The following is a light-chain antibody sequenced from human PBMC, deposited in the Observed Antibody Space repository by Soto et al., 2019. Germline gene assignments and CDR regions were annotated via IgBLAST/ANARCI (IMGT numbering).Light chain of an antibody. CDR2: DVG. Sequence: QSVLTQPASVSGSPGQSITISCTGTSSDVGAYAYVSWYQHHPGKVPKLMIYDVGVRPSGVSNRFSGSKSCNTASLTISGLQADDEADYYCSSYTGSGSLYVFGTGTKVTVL. J-gene: IGLJ1*01. CDR3: SSYTGSGSLYV. V-gene: IGLV2-14*03. CDR1: SSDVGAYAY.